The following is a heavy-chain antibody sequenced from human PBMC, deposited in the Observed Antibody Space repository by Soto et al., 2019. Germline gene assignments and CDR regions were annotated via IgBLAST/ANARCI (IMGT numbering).Heavy chain of an antibody. Sequence: SETLSLTCTVSGGSVSSGSYYWSWIRQPPGKGLEWIGYIYYSGSTNYNPSLKSRVTISVDTSKNQFSLKLSSVTAADTAVYYCARGIPRLWGPYYFDYWGQGTLVTVSS. CDR1: GGSVSSGSYY. CDR2: IYYSGST. J-gene: IGHJ4*02. D-gene: IGHD3-16*01. V-gene: IGHV4-61*01. CDR3: ARGIPRLWGPYYFDY.